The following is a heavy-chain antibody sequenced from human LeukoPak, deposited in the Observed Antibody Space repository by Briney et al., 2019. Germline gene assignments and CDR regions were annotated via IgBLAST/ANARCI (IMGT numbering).Heavy chain of an antibody. V-gene: IGHV3-53*05. CDR2: IYSGGST. CDR1: GFTVSSNY. CDR3: ARVRSSSWPGDAFDI. Sequence: GGSLRLSCAASGFTVSSNYMSWVRQAPGKGLEWVSVIYSGGSTYYADSVKGRFTISRDNSKNTLYLQMNSLRAEDTAVYYCARVRSSSWPGDAFDIWGQGTMVTVSS. D-gene: IGHD6-13*01. J-gene: IGHJ3*02.